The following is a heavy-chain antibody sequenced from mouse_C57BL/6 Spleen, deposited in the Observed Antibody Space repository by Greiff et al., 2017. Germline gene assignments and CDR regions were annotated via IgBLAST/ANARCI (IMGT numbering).Heavy chain of an antibody. V-gene: IGHV1-74*01. Sequence: VQLQQPGAELVKPGASVKVSCKASGYTFTSYWMHWVKQRPGQGLEWIGRIHPSDSDTNYNQKFKGKATLTVDKSSSTAYMQLSSLTSEDSAVYYCAFHYDYGSSWFAYWGQGTLVTVSA. J-gene: IGHJ3*01. CDR3: AFHYDYGSSWFAY. D-gene: IGHD2-4*01. CDR1: GYTFTSYW. CDR2: IHPSDSDT.